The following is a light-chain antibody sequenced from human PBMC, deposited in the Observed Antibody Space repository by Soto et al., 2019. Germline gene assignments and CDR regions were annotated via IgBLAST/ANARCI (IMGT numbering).Light chain of an antibody. J-gene: IGLJ1*01. CDR3: SSWDGSLSGYV. CDR1: SSNIGSNY. V-gene: IGLV1-47*02. CDR2: NNN. Sequence: QSVLTQPPSASGTPGQGVTISCSGSSSNIGSNYVYWYQQLPGTAPKLLIYNNNQRPPGVPDRFSASKSGTSASLAIRGLRSDDEADYYCSSWDGSLSGYVFGAGTKLTVL.